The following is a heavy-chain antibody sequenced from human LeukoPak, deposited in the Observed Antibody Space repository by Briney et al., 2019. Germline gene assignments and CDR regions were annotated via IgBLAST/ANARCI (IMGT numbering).Heavy chain of an antibody. CDR3: ARNAGRALTMIGLGARPAFDI. Sequence: VASVKVSCKASGGTFSSYAISWVRQAPGQGLEWMGGIIPIFGTANYAQKFQGRVTITTDESTSTAYMELSSLRSEDTAVYYCARNAGRALTMIGLGARPAFDIWGQGTMVTVSS. CDR2: IIPIFGTA. CDR1: GGTFSSYA. J-gene: IGHJ3*02. D-gene: IGHD3-22*01. V-gene: IGHV1-69*05.